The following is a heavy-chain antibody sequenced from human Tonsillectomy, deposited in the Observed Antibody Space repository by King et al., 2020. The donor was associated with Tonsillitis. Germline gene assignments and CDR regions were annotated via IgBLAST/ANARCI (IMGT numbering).Heavy chain of an antibody. J-gene: IGHJ4*02. CDR2: LSYSGST. CDR1: GGSISSGTYY. CDR3: ARHGRATDWGHDLDY. D-gene: IGHD7-27*01. V-gene: IGHV4-39*01. Sequence: QLQESGPGLVKASETLSLTCTVSGGSISSGTYYWGWLRHPPGTGLEWIGSLSYSGSTYYNPSLKSRVTVSVDTSKNQFSLELTSVTAADTAVYYCARHGRATDWGHDLDYGGRGTLHTVPS.